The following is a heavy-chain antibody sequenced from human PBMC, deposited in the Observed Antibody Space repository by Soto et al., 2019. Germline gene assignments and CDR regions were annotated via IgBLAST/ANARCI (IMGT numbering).Heavy chain of an antibody. CDR1: GGTFSSYA. Sequence: ASVKVSCKASGGTFSSYAISWVRQAPGQGLEWMGGIIPIFGTANYAQKFQGRVTITADKSTSTAYMELSSLRSEDTAVYYCARAPYIFTRRYYYGMDVWGQGTTVTVSS. CDR3: ARAPYIFTRRYYYGMDV. V-gene: IGHV1-69*06. J-gene: IGHJ6*01. D-gene: IGHD3-9*01. CDR2: IIPIFGTA.